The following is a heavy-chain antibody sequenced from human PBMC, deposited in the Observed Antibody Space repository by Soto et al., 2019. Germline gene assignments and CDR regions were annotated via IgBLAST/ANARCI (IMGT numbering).Heavy chain of an antibody. D-gene: IGHD3-22*01. CDR2: IFPSGST. CDR1: GGSINSGGFY. J-gene: IGHJ5*02. CDR3: ARDYFDSSDYTTNWFDP. Sequence: SETLSLTCAVSGGSINSGGFYWHWIRQHPEKGLEWIGYIFPSGSTHYNPSLKSRVTIFVDTSKNQFSLKLTSVTAADTALYYCARDYFDSSDYTTNWFDPWGQGSLVTVSS. V-gene: IGHV4-31*11.